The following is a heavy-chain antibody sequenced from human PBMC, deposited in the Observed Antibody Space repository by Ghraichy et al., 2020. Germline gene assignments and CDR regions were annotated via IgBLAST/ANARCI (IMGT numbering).Heavy chain of an antibody. J-gene: IGHJ6*02. CDR2: ISYDGSNK. D-gene: IGHD2-15*01. V-gene: IGHV3-30*04. CDR3: AREVVAATHSYYYYGMDV. CDR1: GFTFSSYA. Sequence: GGSLRLSCAASGFTFSSYAMHWVRQAPGKGLEWVAVISYDGSNKYYADSVKGRFTISRDNSKNTLYLQMNSLRAEDTAVYYCAREVVAATHSYYYYGMDVWGQGTTVTVSS.